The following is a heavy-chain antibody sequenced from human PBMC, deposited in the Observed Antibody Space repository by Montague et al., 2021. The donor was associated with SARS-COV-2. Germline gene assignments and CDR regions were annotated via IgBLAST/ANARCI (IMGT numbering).Heavy chain of an antibody. V-gene: IGHV5-51*01. CDR1: GYSFTSYW. Sequence: QSGAEVKKPGESLKISCKGSGYSFTSYWIGWVRQMPGKGLEWMGIIYPGDSDTRYSPSFQGQVTISADKSISTAYLQWSSLKASDTAMYYCARHSRALMVWGVIITDYYYGMDVWGQGTTVTVSS. CDR2: IYPGDSDT. J-gene: IGHJ6*02. CDR3: ARHSRALMVWGVIITDYYYGMDV. D-gene: IGHD3-10*01.